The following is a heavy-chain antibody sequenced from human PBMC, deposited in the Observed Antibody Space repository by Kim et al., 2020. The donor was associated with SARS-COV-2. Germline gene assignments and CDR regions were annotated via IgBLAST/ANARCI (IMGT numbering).Heavy chain of an antibody. V-gene: IGHV3-48*01. CDR3: ARGFYGGNPGY. CDR2: ISSSSSTI. CDR1: GFTFSSYS. Sequence: GGSLRLSCAASGFTFSSYSMNWVRQAPGKGLEWVSYISSSSSTIYYADSVKGRFTISRDNAKNSLYLQMNSLRAEDTAVYYCARGFYGGNPGYWGQGTLVTVSS. J-gene: IGHJ4*02. D-gene: IGHD4-17*01.